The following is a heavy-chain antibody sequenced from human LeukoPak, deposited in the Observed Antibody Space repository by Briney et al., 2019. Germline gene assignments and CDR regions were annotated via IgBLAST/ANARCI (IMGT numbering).Heavy chain of an antibody. Sequence: SETLSLTCTVSGGSISSYYWSWIRQPPGKGLEWIGYIYYSGSTNYNPSLKNRVTISVDTSKNQFSLKLSSVTAADTAVYYCARETSGDYATAFDYWGQGTLITVSS. J-gene: IGHJ4*02. D-gene: IGHD4-17*01. CDR1: GGSISSYY. V-gene: IGHV4-59*01. CDR3: ARETSGDYATAFDY. CDR2: IYYSGST.